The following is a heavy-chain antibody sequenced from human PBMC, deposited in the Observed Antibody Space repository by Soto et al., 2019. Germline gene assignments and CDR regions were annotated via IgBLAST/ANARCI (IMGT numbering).Heavy chain of an antibody. V-gene: IGHV3-33*01. CDR3: ARDGAPLTYSNYPGYYCYYMDV. Sequence: QVQLVESGGGVVQPGRSLRLSCAASGFTFSAYGMHWVRQAPGKGLEWVAVIWYDGSNKYYGDSVRGRFTISRDNSKNKVHLQMDSLTAEDTAVYYCARDGAPLTYSNYPGYYCYYMDVWGKGPTVTVSS. D-gene: IGHD4-4*01. J-gene: IGHJ6*03. CDR1: GFTFSAYG. CDR2: IWYDGSNK.